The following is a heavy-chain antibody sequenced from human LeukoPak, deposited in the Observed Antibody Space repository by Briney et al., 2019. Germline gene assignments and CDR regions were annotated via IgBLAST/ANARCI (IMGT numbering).Heavy chain of an antibody. Sequence: PGGSLRLSCAASTFTFSSYNMNWVRQAPGKGLEWVSSISSSGTYIYYRDSVKGRFTISRDNAENSLYLEMNSLRAEDTAVYYCVRGVSISSSWYNDIWGQGTMVTVSS. CDR3: VRGVSISSSWYNDI. J-gene: IGHJ3*02. CDR1: TFTFSSYN. CDR2: ISSSGTYI. V-gene: IGHV3-21*04. D-gene: IGHD6-13*01.